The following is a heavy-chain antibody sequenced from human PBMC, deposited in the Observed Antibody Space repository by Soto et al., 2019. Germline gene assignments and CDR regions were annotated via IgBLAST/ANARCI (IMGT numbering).Heavy chain of an antibody. Sequence: SETLSLSCTVSGGSISSSSYYWGWIRQPPGKGLEWIGTIYYSGSTYQNPSLKSRVTISVDTSKNQFSLKLSSVTAADTSVYYCARQNVPLNSNWFDRWGQGTLVTVSS. CDR2: IYYSGST. CDR3: ARQNVPLNSNWFDR. J-gene: IGHJ5*02. CDR1: GGSISSSSYY. V-gene: IGHV4-39*01.